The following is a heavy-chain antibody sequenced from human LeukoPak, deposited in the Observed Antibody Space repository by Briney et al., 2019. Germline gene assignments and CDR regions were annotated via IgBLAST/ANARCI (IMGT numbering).Heavy chain of an antibody. D-gene: IGHD3-10*01. V-gene: IGHV1-24*01. CDR1: GYTLTESS. J-gene: IGHJ4*02. CDR2: FDPEDGET. CDR3: ATVGLWFGELYFDY. Sequence: ASVKVSCKVSGYTLTESSMHWVRQAPGKGLEWMGGFDPEDGETIFAQMFQGRVTMTKDTSTDTAYMELSSLRSEDTAVYYCATVGLWFGELYFDYWGQGTLVTVSS.